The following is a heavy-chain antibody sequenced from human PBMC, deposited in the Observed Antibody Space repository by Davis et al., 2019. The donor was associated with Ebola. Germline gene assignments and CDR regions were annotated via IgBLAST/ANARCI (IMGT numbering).Heavy chain of an antibody. V-gene: IGHV1-2*02. J-gene: IGHJ4*02. CDR3: ARGSNFWSGYFMAYFDY. CDR1: GYTFTAHY. CDR2: INPNSGDT. D-gene: IGHD3-3*01. Sequence: ASVKVSCKASGYTFTAHYLHWVRQAPGQGLEWMGWINPNSGDTKYAQKFQGIISMTRDTTTNTDYMELTRPTFDDTAVYFCARGSNFWSGYFMAYFDYWGQGTLVTVSS.